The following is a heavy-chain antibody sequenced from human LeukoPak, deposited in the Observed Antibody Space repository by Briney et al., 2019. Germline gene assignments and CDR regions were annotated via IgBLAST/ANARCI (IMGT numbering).Heavy chain of an antibody. CDR2: IWYDGSNK. V-gene: IGHV3-33*01. Sequence: GGSLRRSCAASGFTFSSSGMYWVRQAPGKGLEWVAVIWYDGSNKYYADSVKGRFTISRDNSKNTLYLQMNSLRAEDTAVYYCARENPPGYSSGMDVWGQGTTVTVSS. J-gene: IGHJ6*02. D-gene: IGHD6-13*01. CDR1: GFTFSSSG. CDR3: ARENPPGYSSGMDV.